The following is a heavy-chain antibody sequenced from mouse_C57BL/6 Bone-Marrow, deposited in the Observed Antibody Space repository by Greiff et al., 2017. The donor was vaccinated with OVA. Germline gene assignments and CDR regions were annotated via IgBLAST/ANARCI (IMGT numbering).Heavy chain of an antibody. V-gene: IGHV14-4*01. J-gene: IGHJ3*01. Sequence: VQLQQSGAELVRPGASVKLSCTASGFNIKDDYMHWVKQRPEQGLEWIGWIDPENGDTEYASKFQGKATITADTSSNTAYLQLSSLTYEDTAVYYCTTCYYYGSSYAWFAYWGQGTLVTVSA. D-gene: IGHD1-1*01. CDR2: IDPENGDT. CDR3: TTCYYYGSSYAWFAY. CDR1: GFNIKDDY.